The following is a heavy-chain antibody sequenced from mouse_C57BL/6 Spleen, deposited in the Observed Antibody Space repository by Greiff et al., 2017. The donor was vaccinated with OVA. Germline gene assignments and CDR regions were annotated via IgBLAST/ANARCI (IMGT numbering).Heavy chain of an antibody. J-gene: IGHJ2*01. CDR2: INPSNVGT. V-gene: IGHV1-53*01. D-gene: IGHD3-1*01. Sequence: QVQLKQPGTELVKPGASVKLSCKASGYTFTSYWMHWLKQRPGQGLEWIGNINPSNVGTNYNEKFKTKATLTVDKSSSTAYMQLSSLASEASAVYYCATSWGPFDYWGQGTTLTVSS. CDR1: GYTFTSYW. CDR3: ATSWGPFDY.